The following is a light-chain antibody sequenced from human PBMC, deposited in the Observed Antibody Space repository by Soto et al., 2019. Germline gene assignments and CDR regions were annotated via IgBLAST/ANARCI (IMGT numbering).Light chain of an antibody. CDR2: DVT. Sequence: QSARTQPRSVSVSPGQSVTISCTGTSSDVGAYNAVSWYQQNPGKAPKFMIYDVTKRPSGVPDRFSGSKSGNTASLTISGLQAEDEADYYCFSYAGNYIYVFGTGTKVTVL. CDR1: SSDVGAYNA. V-gene: IGLV2-11*01. J-gene: IGLJ1*01. CDR3: FSYAGNYIYV.